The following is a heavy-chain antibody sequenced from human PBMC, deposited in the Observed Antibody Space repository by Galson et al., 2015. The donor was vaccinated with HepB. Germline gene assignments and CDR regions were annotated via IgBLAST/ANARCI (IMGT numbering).Heavy chain of an antibody. CDR2: ISSSSSTI. D-gene: IGHD5-12*01. J-gene: IGHJ6*03. V-gene: IGHV3-48*02. CDR3: ASRGYSGYEEDYYYMDV. CDR1: GFTFSSYS. Sequence: SLRLSCAASGFTFSSYSMNWVRQAPGKGLEWVSYISSSSSTIYYADSVKGRFTISRDNAKNSLYLQMNSLRDEDTAVYYCASRGYSGYEEDYYYMDVWGKGTTVTVSS.